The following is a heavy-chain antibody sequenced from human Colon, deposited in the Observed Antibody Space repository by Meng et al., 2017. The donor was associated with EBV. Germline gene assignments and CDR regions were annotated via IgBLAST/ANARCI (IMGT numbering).Heavy chain of an antibody. J-gene: IGHJ5*02. V-gene: IGHV4-61*03. CDR2: MYDSGSA. CDR3: AYYFVGRGGTGS. CDR1: GCSVIRKYYN. Sequence: QLQALGPGLSLTTETPYLPCPYSGCSVIRKYYNWSWIRQPTGKALEWIGCMYDSGSAKYNPSLNSRVTISIDTTRNHFVLKLTSVTAADTAVYYCAYYFVGRGGTGSWGQGTLVTVSS. D-gene: IGHD2-8*02.